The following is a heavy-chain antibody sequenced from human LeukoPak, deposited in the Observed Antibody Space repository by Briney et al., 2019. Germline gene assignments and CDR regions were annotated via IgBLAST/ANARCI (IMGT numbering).Heavy chain of an antibody. CDR2: IKQDGSEK. CDR3: ARDQYSNGWYREFDY. Sequence: PGGSLRLSCAASGFTFSNYWMTWVRQAPGKGLEWVANIKQDGSEKNHVDSVKGRFTISRDNAKNSLYLQMNSLRPEDTAIYYCARDQYSNGWYREFDYWGQGTLVTASA. V-gene: IGHV3-7*05. J-gene: IGHJ4*02. D-gene: IGHD6-19*01. CDR1: GFTFSNYW.